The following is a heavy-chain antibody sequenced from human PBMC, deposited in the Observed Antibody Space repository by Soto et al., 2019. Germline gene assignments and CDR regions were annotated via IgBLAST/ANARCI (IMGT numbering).Heavy chain of an antibody. CDR3: AKFFVAGTRGYFDS. CDR1: GFIFSSYA. J-gene: IGHJ4*02. Sequence: EVQLLESGGGLLQPGGSLRLSCTASGFIFSSYAMSWVRQAPGKGLEWVSAISASGDNAYYADSVKGRFTISRDRSKSLYLQMKSLRAEDTAIYYCAKFFVAGTRGYFDSWGQGTLVTVFS. CDR2: ISASGDNA. D-gene: IGHD6-19*01. V-gene: IGHV3-23*01.